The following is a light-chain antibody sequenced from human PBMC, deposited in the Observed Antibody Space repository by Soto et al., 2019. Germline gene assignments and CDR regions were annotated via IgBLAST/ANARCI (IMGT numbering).Light chain of an antibody. Sequence: QSVLTQPASVSGSPGQSITISCTGTSRDFGGYNYVSWYQQHPGKAPKLMIYDVSNRPSGVSNRFSGSKSGNTASQTISGLQAEDEADYYCSSYTSSSTPYVFGTGTKVTVL. CDR2: DVS. CDR3: SSYTSSSTPYV. CDR1: SRDFGGYNY. J-gene: IGLJ1*01. V-gene: IGLV2-14*01.